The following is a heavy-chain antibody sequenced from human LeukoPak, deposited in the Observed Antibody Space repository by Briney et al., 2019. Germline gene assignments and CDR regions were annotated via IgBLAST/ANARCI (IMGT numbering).Heavy chain of an antibody. J-gene: IGHJ4*02. CDR3: VRDRGTYRPIDY. D-gene: IGHD1-26*01. CDR1: GFTFSSYW. CDR2: IDTDGSNT. Sequence: PGGSLRLSCAPSGFTFSSYWMHWVRQAPGKGLMWVSRIDTDGSNTNYADSVEGRFTISRDNAKNTLYLQMNSLRAEDTAIYYCVRDRGTYRPIDYWGQGTLVTVSS. V-gene: IGHV3-74*01.